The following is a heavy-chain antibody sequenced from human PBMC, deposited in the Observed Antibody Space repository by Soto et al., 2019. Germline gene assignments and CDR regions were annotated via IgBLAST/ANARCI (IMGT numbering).Heavy chain of an antibody. CDR2: ISYDGSNK. CDR3: AKDKRFLEWLFLY. D-gene: IGHD3-3*01. J-gene: IGHJ4*02. V-gene: IGHV3-30*18. Sequence: GGSLRLSCAASGFTFSSYGMHWVHQAPGKGLEWVAVISYDGSNKYYADSVKGRFTISRDNSKNTLYLQMNSLRAEDTAVYYCAKDKRFLEWLFLYWGQGTLVTVSS. CDR1: GFTFSSYG.